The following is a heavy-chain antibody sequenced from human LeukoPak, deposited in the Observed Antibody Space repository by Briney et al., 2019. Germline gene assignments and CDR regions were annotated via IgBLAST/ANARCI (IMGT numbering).Heavy chain of an antibody. CDR1: GYTFTSYG. D-gene: IGHD4-11*01. Sequence: SVKVSCKASGYTFTSYGISWVRQAPGQGLEWMGGIIPIFGTANYAQKFQGRVTITADESTSTAYMELSSLRSEDTAVYYCARDRHDYTECYYYGMDVWGQGTTVTVSS. J-gene: IGHJ6*02. CDR3: ARDRHDYTECYYYGMDV. V-gene: IGHV1-69*13. CDR2: IIPIFGTA.